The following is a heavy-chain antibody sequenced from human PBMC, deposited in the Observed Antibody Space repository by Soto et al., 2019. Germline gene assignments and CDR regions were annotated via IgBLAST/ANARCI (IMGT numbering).Heavy chain of an antibody. CDR3: ARVGSIAVAGNFDY. V-gene: IGHV1-3*01. D-gene: IGHD6-19*01. CDR2: INASDGNT. J-gene: IGHJ4*02. CDR1: GYTFTSYA. Sequence: ASVKVSCKASGYTFTSYAMHWVRQAPGQRLEWMGIINASDGNTNYAQKFQGRVTMTRDTSTSTVYMELSSLRSEDTAVYYCARVGSIAVAGNFDYWGQGTLVTVSS.